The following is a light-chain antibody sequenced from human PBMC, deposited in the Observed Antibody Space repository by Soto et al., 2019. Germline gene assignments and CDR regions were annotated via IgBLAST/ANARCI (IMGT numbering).Light chain of an antibody. CDR1: QSVSSNY. Sequence: EIGLTQSPGTPSLSPGERATLSCWASQSVSSNYLAWYQQNPGQAPRLLIFGASIRATGIPDRFSGSGSGPDVTLPISGLEHEDVVVYYCQQYGGSTITFGQGTRLDIK. J-gene: IGKJ5*01. CDR2: GAS. V-gene: IGKV3-20*01. CDR3: QQYGGSTIT.